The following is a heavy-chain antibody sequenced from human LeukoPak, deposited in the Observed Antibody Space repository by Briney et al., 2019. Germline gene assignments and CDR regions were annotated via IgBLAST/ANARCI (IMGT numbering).Heavy chain of an antibody. CDR3: ARDRQLQWFGEFNIDFDY. J-gene: IGHJ4*02. CDR2: ISTYNGNT. V-gene: IGHV1-18*01. Sequence: ASVKVSCKASGYTFSSYGISWVRQAPGQGFEWMGWISTYNGNTNYVEKLQGRVTMTTDTSTNTAYMELRGLRSDDTAVYYCARDRQLQWFGEFNIDFDYWGQGTLVTVSS. CDR1: GYTFSSYG. D-gene: IGHD3-10*01.